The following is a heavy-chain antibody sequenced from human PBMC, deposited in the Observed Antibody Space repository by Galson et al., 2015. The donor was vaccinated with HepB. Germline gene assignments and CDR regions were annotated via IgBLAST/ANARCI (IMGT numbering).Heavy chain of an antibody. Sequence: SLRLSCAPSGFMFISYWMSWVRQAPGKGLEWVAIVSDDGNNHFYAHSVKGRFTVYRDDSQSSIYLQMDSLRPEDTAMYFFVRAPGHNFVDYFEFWGRGTLVTVSS. CDR2: VSDDGNNH. CDR1: GFMFISYW. CDR3: VRAPGHNFVDYFEF. J-gene: IGHJ4*02. V-gene: IGHV3-30-3*01. D-gene: IGHD5-24*01.